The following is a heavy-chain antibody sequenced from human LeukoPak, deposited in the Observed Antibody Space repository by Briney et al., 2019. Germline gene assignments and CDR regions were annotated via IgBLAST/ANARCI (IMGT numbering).Heavy chain of an antibody. CDR1: GYTFTDYY. D-gene: IGHD6-19*01. CDR3: TRTIGYRPVAGLKEKWFDP. V-gene: IGHV1-46*01. J-gene: IGHJ5*02. Sequence: GASVKVSCTASGYTFTDYYVHWVRQAPGLGLEWMRIINPLRGITIYAQKFQGRVTMTSDTSTNTVYMELSSLISEDTAVYYCTRTIGYRPVAGLKEKWFDPWGQGTLVTVSS. CDR2: INPLRGIT.